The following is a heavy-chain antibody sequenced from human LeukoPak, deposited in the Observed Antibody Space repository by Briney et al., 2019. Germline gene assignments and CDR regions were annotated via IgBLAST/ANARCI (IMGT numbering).Heavy chain of an antibody. CDR1: GGSFSGYY. Sequence: PSETLSLTCAVSGGSFSGYYWSWIRQPPGKGLEWMGGINNSGSTNYNPSLKSRVTISVDTSKHQFSLKLSSVPAADTAVYYCARGTGCSSTGCHQGWFDPWGQGTLVTVSS. CDR2: INNSGST. CDR3: ARGTGCSSTGCHQGWFDP. V-gene: IGHV4-34*01. D-gene: IGHD2-2*01. J-gene: IGHJ5*02.